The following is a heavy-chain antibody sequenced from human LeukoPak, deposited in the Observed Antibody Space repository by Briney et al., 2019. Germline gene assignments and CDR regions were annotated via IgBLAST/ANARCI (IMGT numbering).Heavy chain of an antibody. D-gene: IGHD4-17*01. J-gene: IGHJ6*03. V-gene: IGHV3-11*01. CDR2: ISSSGSTI. CDR1: GFTFSDYY. CDR3: ARAITDYGDYVDPYYYYMDV. Sequence: GGSLRLSCAASGFTFSDYYTSWIRQAPGKGLEWVSYISSSGSTIYYADSVEGRFTISRDNAKNSLYLQMNSLRAEDTAVYYCARAITDYGDYVDPYYYYMDVWGKGTTVTVSS.